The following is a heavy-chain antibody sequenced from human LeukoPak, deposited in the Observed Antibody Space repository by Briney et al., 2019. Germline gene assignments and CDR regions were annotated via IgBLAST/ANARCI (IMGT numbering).Heavy chain of an antibody. CDR1: GGSISSGGYY. Sequence: PSETLSLTCTVSGGSISSGGYYWSWIRQHPGKGLEWIGYIYYSGSTYYNPSLKSRVTISVDTSENQFSLKLSSVTAADTAVYYCARGVWYYGSGSYYGMDVWGQGTTVTVSS. V-gene: IGHV4-31*03. CDR2: IYYSGST. D-gene: IGHD3-10*01. CDR3: ARGVWYYGSGSYYGMDV. J-gene: IGHJ6*02.